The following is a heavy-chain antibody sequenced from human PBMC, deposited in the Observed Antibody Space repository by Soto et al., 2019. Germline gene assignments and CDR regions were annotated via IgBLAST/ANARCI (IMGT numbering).Heavy chain of an antibody. CDR3: ARGGRCSGGSCYNWYFDL. Sequence: QVQLVQSGAEVKKPGASVKVSCKASGYTFTSYGISWVRQAPGQGLEWMGWISAYNGNTNYAQKLQGRVTMTTDTPTSTAYMELRGMRSDDTAVYYCARGGRCSGGSCYNWYFDLWGRGTLVTVSS. CDR2: ISAYNGNT. CDR1: GYTFTSYG. D-gene: IGHD2-15*01. J-gene: IGHJ2*01. V-gene: IGHV1-18*01.